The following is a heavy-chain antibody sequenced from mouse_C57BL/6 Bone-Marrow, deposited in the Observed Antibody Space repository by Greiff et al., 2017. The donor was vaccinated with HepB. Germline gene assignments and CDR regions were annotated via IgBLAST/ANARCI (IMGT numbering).Heavy chain of an antibody. V-gene: IGHV1-81*01. CDR3: AREGGSSPSTEYFDV. CDR2: IYPRSGNT. D-gene: IGHD1-1*01. Sequence: QVQLQQSGAELARPGASVKLSCKASGYTFTSYGISWVKQRTGQGLEWIGEIYPRSGNTYYNEKFKGKATLTADKSSSTAYMELRSLTSEDSAVYFCAREGGSSPSTEYFDVWGTGTTVTVSS. J-gene: IGHJ1*03. CDR1: GYTFTSYG.